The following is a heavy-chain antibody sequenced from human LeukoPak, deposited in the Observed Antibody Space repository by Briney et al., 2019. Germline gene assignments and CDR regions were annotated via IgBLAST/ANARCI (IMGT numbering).Heavy chain of an antibody. Sequence: SETLSLTCTVSGGSISSYYWSWIRQPPGKGLEWIGYIYYSGSTNYNPSLKSRVTISVDTSKNQFSLKLSSVTAADTAVYYCAGIAAAGNSYFQHWGQGTLVTVPS. CDR2: IYYSGST. J-gene: IGHJ1*01. CDR1: GGSISSYY. D-gene: IGHD6-13*01. CDR3: AGIAAAGNSYFQH. V-gene: IGHV4-59*01.